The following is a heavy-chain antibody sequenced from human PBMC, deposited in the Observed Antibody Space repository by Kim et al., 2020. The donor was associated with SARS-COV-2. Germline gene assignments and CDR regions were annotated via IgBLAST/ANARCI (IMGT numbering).Heavy chain of an antibody. CDR1: GGSFSGYY. V-gene: IGHV4-34*01. CDR2: ISHSGTT. J-gene: IGHJ1*01. CDR3: ARGGKAAGAVAEYFQH. Sequence: SETLSLTCAVYGGSFSGYYWSWIRQPPGKGLEWIGEISHSGTTNYNPSLKSRVTMSVDTSKNQFSLKLGSVTAADTAVYYCARGGKAAGAVAEYFQHWGQGTLVTVSS. D-gene: IGHD6-13*01.